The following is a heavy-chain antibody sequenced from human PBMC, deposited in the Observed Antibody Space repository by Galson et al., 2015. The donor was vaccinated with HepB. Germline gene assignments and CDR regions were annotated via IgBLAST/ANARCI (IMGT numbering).Heavy chain of an antibody. CDR2: ISSSSSYT. CDR1: GFTFSDYY. D-gene: IGHD1-26*01. J-gene: IGHJ4*02. V-gene: IGHV3-11*06. Sequence: LRLSCAASGFTFSDYYMSWIRQAPGKGLEWVSYISSSSSYTNYADSVKGQFTISRDNAKNSLYLQMNSLRAEDTAVYYCARDDAVGATQIDYWGQGTLVTVSS. CDR3: ARDDAVGATQIDY.